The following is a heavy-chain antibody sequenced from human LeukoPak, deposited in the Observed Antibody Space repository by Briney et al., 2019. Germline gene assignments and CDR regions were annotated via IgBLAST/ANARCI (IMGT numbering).Heavy chain of an antibody. J-gene: IGHJ1*01. CDR1: GFVFGDYG. Sequence: GGSLRLSCAASGFVFGDYGMHWVRQAPGKGLEWVTMVRNDGSDKYYADSVKGRFTISRDNARNTLYLQMNSLRVEDTAVYYCARVSGPGMNEYYHLWGQGTLVTVSS. CDR2: VRNDGSDK. CDR3: ARVSGPGMNEYYHL. D-gene: IGHD3-10*01. V-gene: IGHV3-30*02.